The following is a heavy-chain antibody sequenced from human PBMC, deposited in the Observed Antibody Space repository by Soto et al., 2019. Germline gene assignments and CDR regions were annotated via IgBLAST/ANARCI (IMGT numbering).Heavy chain of an antibody. V-gene: IGHV3-48*02. J-gene: IGHJ6*02. Sequence: PGGSLRLSCGAAGCTFSSYSMNWVRQAPGKGLEWVSYISSSSSTIYYADSVKGRFTISRDNAKNSLYLQMNSLRDEDTAVYYCARPEYSSSSYGMDVWGQGTTVTVSS. CDR2: ISSSSSTI. CDR3: ARPEYSSSSYGMDV. D-gene: IGHD6-6*01. CDR1: GCTFSSYS.